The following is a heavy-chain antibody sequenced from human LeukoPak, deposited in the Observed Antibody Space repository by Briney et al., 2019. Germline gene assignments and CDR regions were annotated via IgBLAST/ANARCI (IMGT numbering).Heavy chain of an antibody. CDR3: ALVVVAAKGLYY. D-gene: IGHD2-15*01. Sequence: PEGSLRLSCAASGFTFSSYSMNWVRQAPGKGLEWVSSISSSSSYIYYADSVKGRFTISRDNAKNSLYLQMNSLRAEDTAVYYCALVVVAAKGLYYWGQGTLVTVSS. CDR1: GFTFSSYS. V-gene: IGHV3-21*01. CDR2: ISSSSSYI. J-gene: IGHJ4*02.